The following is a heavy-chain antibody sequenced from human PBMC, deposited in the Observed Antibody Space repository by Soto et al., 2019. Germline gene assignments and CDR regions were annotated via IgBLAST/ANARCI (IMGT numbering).Heavy chain of an antibody. CDR3: ANPLAARPH. V-gene: IGHV4-30-2*02. CDR1: GGSISSGGYS. D-gene: IGHD6-6*01. Sequence: PSETLSLTCAVSGGSISSGGYSWSWIRQPPGKGLEWIGYIYHSGSTYYNPSLKSRVTISVDRSKNQFSLKLSSLRSEDTAVYYCANPLAARPHWGQGTLVTVSS. CDR2: IYHSGST. J-gene: IGHJ4*02.